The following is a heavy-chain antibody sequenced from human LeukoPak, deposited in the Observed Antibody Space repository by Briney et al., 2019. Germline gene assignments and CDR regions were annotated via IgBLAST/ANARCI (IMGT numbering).Heavy chain of an antibody. Sequence: SETLSLTCTVSGDSISSYYWNWIRQPAGKGLEWIGRIYTSGTTNYNPSLKSRVTMSVDTSKNQFSLNLSSVTAADTAVYYCAGASYDRSGVHWGQGTLVTVSS. CDR2: IYTSGTT. V-gene: IGHV4-4*07. D-gene: IGHD3-22*01. J-gene: IGHJ4*02. CDR1: GDSISSYY. CDR3: AGASYDRSGVH.